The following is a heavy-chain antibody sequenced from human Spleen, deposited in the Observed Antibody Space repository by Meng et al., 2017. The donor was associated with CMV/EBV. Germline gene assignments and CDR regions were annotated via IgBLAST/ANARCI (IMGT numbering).Heavy chain of an antibody. Sequence: GSLRLSCAVNGGSFRGYYWIWIRQSPGKGLEWIGEINHSGGTISNPSLKNRVTISIDTSKYQISLKLNSVTAADTAVYFCARENINSHYSIDYWGQGTLVTVSS. CDR1: GGSFRGYY. V-gene: IGHV4-34*01. CDR2: INHSGGT. D-gene: IGHD2/OR15-2a*01. J-gene: IGHJ4*02. CDR3: ARENINSHYSIDY.